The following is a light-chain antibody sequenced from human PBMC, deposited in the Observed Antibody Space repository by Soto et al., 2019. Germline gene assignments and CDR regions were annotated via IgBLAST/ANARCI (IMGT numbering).Light chain of an antibody. CDR1: QSVSSSY. CDR3: QQYD. V-gene: IGKV3-20*01. Sequence: EIVLTHSPGTLSLSPLEIATLSCRASQSVSSSYLAWYQQKPGQAPRLLIYGASSRATGIPDRFSGSGSGTDFTLTITRLEPEDFAVYYCQQYDFGGGTKVDIK. J-gene: IGKJ4*01. CDR2: GAS.